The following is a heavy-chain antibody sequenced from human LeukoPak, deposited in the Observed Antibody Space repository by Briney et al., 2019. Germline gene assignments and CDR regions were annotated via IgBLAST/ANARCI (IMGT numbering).Heavy chain of an antibody. CDR1: GGTFSSYA. CDR2: MNPNSGNT. CDR3: ARQDGYDLNWFDP. J-gene: IGHJ5*02. Sequence: GSSVKVSCKASGGTFSSYAINWVRQATGQGLEWMGWMNPNSGNTGYAQKFQGRVTMTRNTSISTAYMELSSLRSEDTAVYYCARQDGYDLNWFDPWGQGTLVTVSS. D-gene: IGHD5-12*01. V-gene: IGHV1-8*02.